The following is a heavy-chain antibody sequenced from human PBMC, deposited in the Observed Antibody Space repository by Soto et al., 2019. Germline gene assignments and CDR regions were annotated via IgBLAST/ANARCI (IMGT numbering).Heavy chain of an antibody. CDR2: IWYDGSNK. CDR3: ARDASGSHDY. J-gene: IGHJ4*02. Sequence: QVQLVESGGGVVQPGRSLRLSCAASGFTFSSYGMHWVRQAPGKGLEWVAVIWYDGSNKYYADSVKGRFTISRDNSKNALYLQMNSLRAEDTAVYYCARDASGSHDYWGQGTLVTVSS. D-gene: IGHD1-26*01. CDR1: GFTFSSYG. V-gene: IGHV3-33*01.